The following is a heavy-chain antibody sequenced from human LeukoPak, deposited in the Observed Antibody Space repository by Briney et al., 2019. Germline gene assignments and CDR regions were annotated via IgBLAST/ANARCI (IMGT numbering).Heavy chain of an antibody. D-gene: IGHD5-18*01. J-gene: IGHJ5*02. CDR3: ARQGYSYGYRLDWFDP. Sequence: SSETLSLTCTVSGGSISSSSYYWGWIRQPPGKGLEWIGSIYYSGSTYYNPSLKSRVTISVDTSKNQFSLKLSSVTAADTAVYYRARQGYSYGYRLDWFDPWGQGTLVTVSS. CDR2: IYYSGST. V-gene: IGHV4-39*01. CDR1: GGSISSSSYY.